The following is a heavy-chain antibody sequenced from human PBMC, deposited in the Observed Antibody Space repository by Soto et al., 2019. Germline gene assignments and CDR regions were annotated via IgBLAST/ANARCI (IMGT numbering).Heavy chain of an antibody. CDR1: GFTFSGYA. V-gene: IGHV3-23*01. Sequence: EVQLLESGGDLVQPGRSLRLSCAASGFTFSGYAMSWVRQAPGKGLEWVSVIHGGGNSAYYADSVKGRFTISRDNSKNTLYLQMSSLRGEATAVYYWAKNRGRVTTSWPVDYWGQGTLVTVSS. J-gene: IGHJ4*02. CDR2: IHGGGNSA. CDR3: AKNRGRVTTSWPVDY. D-gene: IGHD4-17*01.